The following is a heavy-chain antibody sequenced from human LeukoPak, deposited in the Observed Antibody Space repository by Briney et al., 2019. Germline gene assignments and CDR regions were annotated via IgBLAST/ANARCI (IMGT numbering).Heavy chain of an antibody. V-gene: IGHV1-2*06. J-gene: IGHJ4*02. CDR1: GYTFTGYY. D-gene: IGHD4-17*01. Sequence: GASVKVSCKASGYTFTGYYMHWVRQAPGQGLEWMGRINPNSGGTNYAQRFQGRVTMTRDTSITTAYMELSRLRSDDTAIYYCAREGSYDDLDYWGQGTLVTVSP. CDR3: AREGSYDDLDY. CDR2: INPNSGGT.